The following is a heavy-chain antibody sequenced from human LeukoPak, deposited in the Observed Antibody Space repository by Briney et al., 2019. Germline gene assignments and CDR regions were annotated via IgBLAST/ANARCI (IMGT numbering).Heavy chain of an antibody. CDR2: ISSSSSTI. V-gene: IGHV3-48*01. Sequence: GGPLRLSCAASGFTFSSYSMNWVRQAPGKGLEWVSYISSSSSTIYYADSVKGRFTISRDNAKNSLYLQMNSLRAEDTAVYYCARRLVPAARALDYWGQGTLVTVSS. J-gene: IGHJ4*02. CDR1: GFTFSSYS. CDR3: ARRLVPAARALDY. D-gene: IGHD2-2*01.